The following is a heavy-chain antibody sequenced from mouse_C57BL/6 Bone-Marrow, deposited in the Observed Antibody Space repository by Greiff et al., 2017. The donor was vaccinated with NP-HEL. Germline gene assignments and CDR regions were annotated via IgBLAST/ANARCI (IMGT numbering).Heavy chain of an antibody. V-gene: IGHV7-3*01. D-gene: IGHD2-2*01. J-gene: IGHJ3*01. CDR1: GFTFTDYY. CDR3: ARGYGWFAY. Sequence: EVKVVESGGGLVQPGGSLSLSCAASGFTFTDYYMSWVRQPPGKALEWLGFIRNKANGYTTEYSASVKGRFTISRDNSQSILYLQMNSLRAEDSATYYCARGYGWFAYWGQGTLVTVSA. CDR2: IRNKANGYTT.